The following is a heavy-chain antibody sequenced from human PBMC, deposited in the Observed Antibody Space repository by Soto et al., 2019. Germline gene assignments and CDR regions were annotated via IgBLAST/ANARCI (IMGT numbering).Heavy chain of an antibody. CDR3: ARDGSGYQWYFDV. CDR2: TYYRSKWHN. D-gene: IGHD5-12*01. CDR1: GDSVSSASAT. Sequence: QVQLQQSGPGLVKPSQTLSLICAMSGDSVSSASATWSWIRQSPSGRLEWLGRTYYRSKWHNDYAVSVKRRIAIIPDTSKTQLSLQLSSVTLEDTAVYFCARDGSGYQWYFDVWGRGSLVTVSS. V-gene: IGHV6-1*01. J-gene: IGHJ2*01.